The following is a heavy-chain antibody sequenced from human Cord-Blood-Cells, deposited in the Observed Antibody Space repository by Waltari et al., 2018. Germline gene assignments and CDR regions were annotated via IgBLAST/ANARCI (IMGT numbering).Heavy chain of an antibody. V-gene: IGHV4-59*11. Sequence: QVQLQESGPGLVKPSETLSLTCTVSGGSISSHYWSWIRQPPGKGLEWIGYIYYSGRTNYNPSLKSRVTISVDTSKNQFSLKLSSVTAADTAVYYCARGKTAYDAFDIWGQGTMVTVSS. CDR1: GGSISSHY. CDR3: ARGKTAYDAFDI. J-gene: IGHJ3*02. D-gene: IGHD1-1*01. CDR2: IYYSGRT.